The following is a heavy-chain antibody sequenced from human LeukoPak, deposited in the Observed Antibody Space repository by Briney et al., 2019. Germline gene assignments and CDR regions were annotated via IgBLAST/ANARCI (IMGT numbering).Heavy chain of an antibody. CDR1: GGSFSGYY. CDR3: ARHRGYSGSYLMGFDP. J-gene: IGHJ5*02. CDR2: INHSGST. Sequence: SSETLSLTCAVYGGSFSGYYWSWIRQPPGKGLEWIGGINHSGSTYYNPSLKSRVTISVDTSKNQFSLKLSSVTAADTAVYYCARHRGYSGSYLMGFDPWGQGTLVTVSS. V-gene: IGHV4-34*01. D-gene: IGHD1-26*01.